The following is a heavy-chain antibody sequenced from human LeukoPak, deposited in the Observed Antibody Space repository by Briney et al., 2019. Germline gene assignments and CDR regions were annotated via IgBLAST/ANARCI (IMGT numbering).Heavy chain of an antibody. CDR3: TRWRHSANWPPEASDY. D-gene: IGHD1-1*01. CDR1: GFTFTHHG. Sequence: ASVKVSCKASGFTFTHHGFTWVRQAPGQGLEWMGWISAYNGKTDSAQKLQDRITMTTDTSTTTVYMELRSLRSDDTAVYYCTRWRHSANWPPEASDYWGQGTLVTVSS. CDR2: ISAYNGKT. J-gene: IGHJ4*02. V-gene: IGHV1-18*01.